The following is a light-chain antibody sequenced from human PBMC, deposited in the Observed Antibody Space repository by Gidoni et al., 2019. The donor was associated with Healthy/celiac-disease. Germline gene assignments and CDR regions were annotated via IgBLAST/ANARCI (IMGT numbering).Light chain of an antibody. V-gene: IGKV3-11*01. J-gene: IGKJ4*01. Sequence: ELVLTQSPATLSLSPGERATLFSRANQSVSSYLAWYHQKPGQAPRLLIYDASNRATGIPARFSGSGSGTDFTLTSSSLEPEDFAVYYCQQRSNWLTFGGGTKVEIK. CDR1: QSVSSY. CDR3: QQRSNWLT. CDR2: DAS.